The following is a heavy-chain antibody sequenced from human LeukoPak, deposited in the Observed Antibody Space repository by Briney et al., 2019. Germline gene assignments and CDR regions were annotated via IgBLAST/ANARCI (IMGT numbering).Heavy chain of an antibody. D-gene: IGHD3-9*01. CDR3: ARDLNGYYDILTGYYF. CDR2: INPNSGGT. Sequence: EASVKVSCKASGYTFTGYYMHWVRQAPGQGLEWMGWINPNSGGTNYAQKFQGRVTMTRDTSISTAYMELSRLRSDDTAVYYCARDLNGYYDILTGYYFWGQGTLVTVSS. CDR1: GYTFTGYY. J-gene: IGHJ4*02. V-gene: IGHV1-2*02.